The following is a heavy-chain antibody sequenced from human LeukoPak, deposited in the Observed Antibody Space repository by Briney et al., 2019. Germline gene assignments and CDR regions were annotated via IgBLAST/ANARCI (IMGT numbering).Heavy chain of an antibody. Sequence: GGSLRLSCAASGFIFSDYYMSWIRQAPGKGLEWVSYISSSGSTMYYADSVKGRFTISRDNVKNSLYLQMNSLRAEDTAVYYCARDRYVGATTAGDSDSWGQGTLVTVSS. CDR3: ARDRYVGATTAGDSDS. D-gene: IGHD1-26*01. V-gene: IGHV3-11*01. J-gene: IGHJ4*02. CDR1: GFIFSDYY. CDR2: ISSSGSTM.